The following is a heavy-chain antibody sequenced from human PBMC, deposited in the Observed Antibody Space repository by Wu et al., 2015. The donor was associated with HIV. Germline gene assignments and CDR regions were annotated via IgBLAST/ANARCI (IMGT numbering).Heavy chain of an antibody. CDR3: ARAQLGSAVFDY. CDR1: GGTFSSYG. Sequence: QLVQSGAEVKKPGSSVKVSCKTSGGTFSSYGVSWVRQAPGQGLEWMGWINPNSGGTNYAQKFQGRVTMTRDTSISTAYMELSRLRSDDTAVYYCARAQLGSAVFDYWGQGTLVTVSS. CDR2: INPNSGGT. J-gene: IGHJ4*02. V-gene: IGHV1-2*02. D-gene: IGHD7-27*01.